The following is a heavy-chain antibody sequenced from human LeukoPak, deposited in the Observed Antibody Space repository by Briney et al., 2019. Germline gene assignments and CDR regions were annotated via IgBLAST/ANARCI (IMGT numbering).Heavy chain of an antibody. CDR1: GYSMRGGYY. V-gene: IGHV4-38-2*01. J-gene: IGHJ6*04. CDR2: IYHSGST. CDR3: ARYCSGGSCYGMDV. D-gene: IGHD2-15*01. Sequence: SETLSLTCAVSGYSMRGGYYWGWIRQPPGKGLEWIGSIYHSGSTNYNPSLKSRVTISVDTSKNQFSLKLSSVTAADTAVYYCARYCSGGSCYGMDVWGKGTTVTVSS.